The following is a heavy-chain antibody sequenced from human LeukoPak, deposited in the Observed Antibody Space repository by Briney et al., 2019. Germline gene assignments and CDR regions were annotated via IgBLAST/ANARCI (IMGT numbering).Heavy chain of an antibody. CDR3: ARHRSSWLIDY. D-gene: IGHD6-6*01. CDR2: ISDSGGNT. V-gene: IGHV3-23*01. CDR1: GFTFNSYA. Sequence: GSLRLSCAASGFTFNSYAMSWVREAPWERLQWVSGISDSGGNTYYADSVRGRFTISRDNSKNTLYLQMNSLRAEDTAVYYCARHRSSWLIDYWGQGTLVTVSS. J-gene: IGHJ4*02.